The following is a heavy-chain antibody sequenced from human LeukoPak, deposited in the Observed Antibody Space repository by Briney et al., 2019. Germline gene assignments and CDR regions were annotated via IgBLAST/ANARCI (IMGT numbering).Heavy chain of an antibody. CDR1: GTSISSHY. V-gene: IGHV4-59*11. D-gene: IGHD6-19*01. Sequence: SETLSLTCTVSGTSISSHYWSWNRQPPGNGLEWIGYTHYSGSANYNPSLKSRVAISVDTSKNQFSLKLSSVTAADTAVYYCARGRPGIAVAGRNWFDPWGQGTLVTVSS. CDR3: ARGRPGIAVAGRNWFDP. CDR2: THYSGSA. J-gene: IGHJ5*02.